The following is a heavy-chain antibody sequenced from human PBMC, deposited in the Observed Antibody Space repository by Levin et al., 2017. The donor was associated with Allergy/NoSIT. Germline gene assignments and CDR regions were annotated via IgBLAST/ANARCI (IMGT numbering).Heavy chain of an antibody. J-gene: IGHJ6*03. CDR2: ISYDGSNK. V-gene: IGHV3-30-3*01. CDR1: GFTFSSYA. Sequence: GGSLRLSCAASGFTFSSYAMHWVRQAPGKGLEWVAVISYDGSNKYYADSVKGRFTISRDNSKNTLYLQMNSLRAEDTAVYYCARNIAAAGPVTADYYYYYMDVWGKGTTVTVSS. D-gene: IGHD6-13*01. CDR3: ARNIAAAGPVTADYYYYYMDV.